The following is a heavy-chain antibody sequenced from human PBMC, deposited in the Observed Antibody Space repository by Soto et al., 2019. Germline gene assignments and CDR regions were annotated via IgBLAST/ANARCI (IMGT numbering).Heavy chain of an antibody. CDR3: STGGGNYYDSSGYYGDGDAFDI. J-gene: IGHJ3*02. V-gene: IGHV4-34*01. CDR2: INHSGST. D-gene: IGHD3-22*01. Sequence: PWETLSLTCAVYGGSFSGYYWSWIRQPPGKGLEWIGEINHSGSTNYNPSLKSRVTISVDTSKNQFSLKLSSVTAADTAVYYCSTGGGNYYDSSGYYGDGDAFDIWGQGTMVTVSS. CDR1: GGSFSGYY.